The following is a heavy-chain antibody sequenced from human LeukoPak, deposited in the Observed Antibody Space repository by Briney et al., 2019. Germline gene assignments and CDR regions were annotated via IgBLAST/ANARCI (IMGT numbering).Heavy chain of an antibody. V-gene: IGHV3-23*01. Sequence: GGSLRLSCAASGFTFSTYAMSWVRQAPGKGLEWVSAISGSGGSTYYADSVKGRFTISRDNSKNTLYLQMNSLRAEDTAVYYCAKAGCSSTSCTHFDYWGQGTLVTVSS. CDR3: AKAGCSSTSCTHFDY. D-gene: IGHD2-2*01. CDR1: GFTFSTYA. CDR2: ISGSGGST. J-gene: IGHJ4*02.